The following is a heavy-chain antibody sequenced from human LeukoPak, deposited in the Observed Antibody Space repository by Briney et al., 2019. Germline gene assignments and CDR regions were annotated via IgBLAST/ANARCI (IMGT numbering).Heavy chain of an antibody. Sequence: WGSLRLSCAASGFTFSRYWMIWVRQAPGKGLEWVANIKQDGSEKYYVDSVKGRFTISRDNAKNSLYLQMNSLRAEDTAVYYCARLGIAVAGTANWLDRRGQGTLVTVSS. V-gene: IGHV3-7*05. CDR1: GFTFSRYW. CDR2: IKQDGSEK. D-gene: IGHD6-19*01. CDR3: ARLGIAVAGTANWLDR. J-gene: IGHJ5*02.